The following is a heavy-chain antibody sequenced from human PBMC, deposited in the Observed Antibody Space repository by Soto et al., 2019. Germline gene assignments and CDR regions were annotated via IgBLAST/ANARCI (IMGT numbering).Heavy chain of an antibody. D-gene: IGHD6-13*01. Sequence: ASVKVSCKASGYTFTSYGISWVRQAPGQGLEWMGWISAYNGNTNYAQKLQGRVTMTTDTSTSTAYMELRSLRSDDTAVYYCARPWQVAAAGTSLGGLFDYWGQGTLVTVSS. CDR3: ARPWQVAAAGTSLGGLFDY. CDR2: ISAYNGNT. V-gene: IGHV1-18*01. CDR1: GYTFTSYG. J-gene: IGHJ4*02.